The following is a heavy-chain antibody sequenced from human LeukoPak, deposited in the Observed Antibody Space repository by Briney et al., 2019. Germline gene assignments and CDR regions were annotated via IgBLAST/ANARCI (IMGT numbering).Heavy chain of an antibody. CDR3: ARQFITYYYDSSGYYPVDY. D-gene: IGHD3-22*01. V-gene: IGHV1-2*02. CDR1: GYTFTGYY. J-gene: IGHJ4*02. Sequence: ASVKVSCKASGYTFTGYYMHWVRQAPGQGLEWMGWITPNSGGTNYDQKFQGRVTMTRDTSISTAYMELSRLRSDDTAVYYCARQFITYYYDSSGYYPVDYWGQGTLVTVSA. CDR2: ITPNSGGT.